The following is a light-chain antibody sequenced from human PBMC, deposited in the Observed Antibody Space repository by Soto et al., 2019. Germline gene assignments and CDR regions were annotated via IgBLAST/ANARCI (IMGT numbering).Light chain of an antibody. V-gene: IGLV1-44*01. CDR2: SHN. CDR3: AAWDDSLNGYV. Sequence: QSVLTQPPSASGTPGQRVTISCSGSGSNIGSNTVNWYQQLPGTAPKLLIYSHNQRPSGVPDRFSGSKSGTSASLAISGLQSEDEADYYCAAWDDSLNGYVFGTGTKLTVL. J-gene: IGLJ1*01. CDR1: GSNIGSNT.